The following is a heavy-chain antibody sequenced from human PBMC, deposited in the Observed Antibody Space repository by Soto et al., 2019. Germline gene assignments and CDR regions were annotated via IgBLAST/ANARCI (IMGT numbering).Heavy chain of an antibody. D-gene: IGHD2-8*01. CDR1: GYSFTDYH. J-gene: IGHJ6*02. CDR2: INPKSGGT. V-gene: IGHV1-2*06. CDR3: ARGHSTDCSNGVCSFFYNHEMDV. Sequence: QVQLVQSGAEVKKPGASVKVSCKASGYSFTDYHVHWVRQAPGQGLEWLGRINPKSGGTSTAQKXXXXXXXTXDTXIXXXXMXLXXLXXDDTAVYYCARGHSTDCSNGVCSFFYNHEMDVWGQGTPITV.